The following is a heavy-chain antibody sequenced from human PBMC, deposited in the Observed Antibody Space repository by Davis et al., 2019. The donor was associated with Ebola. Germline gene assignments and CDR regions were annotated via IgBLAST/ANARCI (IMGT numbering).Heavy chain of an antibody. CDR1: GGSISSYY. CDR3: ARAAARDCDLIDYYYYGMDV. D-gene: IGHD2-21*02. V-gene: IGHV4-59*01. Sequence: MPSETLSLTCTVSGGSISSYYWSWIRQPPGKGLEWIGYIYYSGSTNYNPSLKSRVTISVDTSKNQFSLKLSSVTAADTAVYYCARAAARDCDLIDYYYYGMDVWGQGTTVTVSS. CDR2: IYYSGST. J-gene: IGHJ6*02.